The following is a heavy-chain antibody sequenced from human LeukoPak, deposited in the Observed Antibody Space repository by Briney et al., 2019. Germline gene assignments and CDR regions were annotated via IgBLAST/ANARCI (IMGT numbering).Heavy chain of an antibody. D-gene: IGHD5-18*01. CDR3: AKDRGGGKYSYGYFLDY. CDR2: ISNDGSNK. J-gene: IGHJ4*02. CDR1: GFTFSSYG. Sequence: PGRSLRLSCAASGFTFSSYGMHWVRQAPGKGLDWVAVISNDGSNKYYADSVKGRFTISRDNSKNTLYLQMNSLRAEDTAVYYCAKDRGGGKYSYGYFLDYWGQGTLVTVSS. V-gene: IGHV3-30*18.